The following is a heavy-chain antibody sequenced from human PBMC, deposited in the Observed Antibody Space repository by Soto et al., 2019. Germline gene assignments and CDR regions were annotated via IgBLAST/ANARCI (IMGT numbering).Heavy chain of an antibody. CDR1: GYTFTAYA. CDR2: INAGNGNT. Sequence: QVQLVQSGAEEKKPGASVKVSCKASGYTFTAYAMHWVRQAPGQRLEWMGWINAGNGNTKYSQKFQGRVTITRDTSASTAYRELSSLRSEDTAVYYCARAVAVPADFDYWGQGTLVTVYS. J-gene: IGHJ4*02. CDR3: ARAVAVPADFDY. V-gene: IGHV1-3*05. D-gene: IGHD6-19*01.